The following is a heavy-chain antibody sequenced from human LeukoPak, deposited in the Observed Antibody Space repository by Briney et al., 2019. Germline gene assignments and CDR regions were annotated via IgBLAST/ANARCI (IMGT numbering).Heavy chain of an antibody. CDR1: GFPFSSYA. D-gene: IGHD5-12*01. CDR3: AKIKWPHFDY. J-gene: IGHJ4*02. Sequence: PGGSLRLSCAASGFPFSSYAMSWVRQAPGKGLEWVSTLSASGGSTYYADFVKGRFTISRDNSKNTVYLQMNNLRAEDTAVYYCAKIKWPHFDYWGQGTLVTVPS. CDR2: LSASGGST. V-gene: IGHV3-23*01.